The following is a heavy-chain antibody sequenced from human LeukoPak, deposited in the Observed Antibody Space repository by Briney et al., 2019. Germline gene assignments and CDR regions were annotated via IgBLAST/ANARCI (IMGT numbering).Heavy chain of an antibody. CDR3: ARGRVSAFDI. V-gene: IGHV6-1*01. D-gene: IGHD2-8*01. Sequence: SQTLSLTCAISGDSVSSNSVAWNWIRQSPSRGPEWLGRTYHRSKWYIDYADSVKSRITISPDTSKNQFSLQLNSMTPEDTAIYYCARGRVSAFDIWGQGTMVTVSS. CDR1: GDSVSSNSVA. CDR2: TYHRSKWYI. J-gene: IGHJ3*02.